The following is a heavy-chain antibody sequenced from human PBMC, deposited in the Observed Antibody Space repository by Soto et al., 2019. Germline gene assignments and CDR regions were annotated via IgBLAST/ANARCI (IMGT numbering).Heavy chain of an antibody. J-gene: IGHJ4*02. D-gene: IGHD1-20*01. CDR3: ATSQKGYNWNYFDH. CDR1: GGSISGGYYY. CDR2: VFYTGFT. Sequence: SETLSLTCAVSGGSISGGYYYWCWVRHSPGKGPDWIGSVFYTGFTSYNPSLESRVSVSVDTSKNQFSLKVSGVSAADTAVYYCATSQKGYNWNYFDHWGQGALVTVSS. V-gene: IGHV4-39*01.